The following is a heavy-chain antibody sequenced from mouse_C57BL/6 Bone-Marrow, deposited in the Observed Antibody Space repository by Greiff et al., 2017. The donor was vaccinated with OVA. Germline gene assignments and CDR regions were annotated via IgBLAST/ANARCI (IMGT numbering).Heavy chain of an antibody. V-gene: IGHV1-82*01. CDR2: IYPGDGDT. J-gene: IGHJ4*01. CDR1: GYAFSSSW. CDR3: ARLGGTDLDY. Sequence: VKLVESGPELVKPGASVKISCKASGYAFSSSWMNWVKQRPGKGLEWIGRIYPGDGDTNYNGKFKGKATLTADKSSSTAYMQLSSLTSEDSAVYFCARLGGTDLDYWGQGTSVTVSS.